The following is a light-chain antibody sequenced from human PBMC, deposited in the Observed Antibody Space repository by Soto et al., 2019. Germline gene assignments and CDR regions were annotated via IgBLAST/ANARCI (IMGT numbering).Light chain of an antibody. CDR2: GAS. CDR3: QQYVSSPWA. V-gene: IGKV3-20*01. CDR1: QSVTNSF. J-gene: IGKJ1*01. Sequence: EIVLAQSPGTLSLSPGERATLSCRASQSVTNSFLAWYQQKPGQAPRLLIYGASRRATGIPDRFTGSGSGTNFTLTISRLEPDDFAVYYCQQYVSSPWAVGQGTKVDSK.